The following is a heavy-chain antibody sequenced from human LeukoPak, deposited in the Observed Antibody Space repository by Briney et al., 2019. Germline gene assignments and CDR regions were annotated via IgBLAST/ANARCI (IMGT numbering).Heavy chain of an antibody. Sequence: SETLSLTCAVYGGSFSGYYWSWIRQPPGKGLEWIGYIYHTRSTNYNPSLKSRVSISVDTSKNQFSLKLSSVTAADTAVYYCARVYGSGYDFRGAFDSWGQGTMVTVSS. CDR3: ARVYGSGYDFRGAFDS. J-gene: IGHJ3*02. CDR1: GGSFSGYY. V-gene: IGHV4-59*01. D-gene: IGHD5-12*01. CDR2: IYHTRST.